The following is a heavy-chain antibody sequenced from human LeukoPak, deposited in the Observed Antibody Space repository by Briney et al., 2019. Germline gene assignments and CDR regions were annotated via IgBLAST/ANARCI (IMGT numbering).Heavy chain of an antibody. CDR3: ARAGGYYSYYYGMDV. Sequence: PSEPLSLTCTVSGGSISSYYWSWIRQPPGKGLEWIGYIYYSGSTNYNPSLKSRVTISVDTSKNQFSLKLSSVTAADTAVYYCARAGGYYSYYYGMDVWGQGTTVTVSS. CDR1: GGSISSYY. V-gene: IGHV4-59*01. D-gene: IGHD3-10*01. CDR2: IYYSGST. J-gene: IGHJ6*02.